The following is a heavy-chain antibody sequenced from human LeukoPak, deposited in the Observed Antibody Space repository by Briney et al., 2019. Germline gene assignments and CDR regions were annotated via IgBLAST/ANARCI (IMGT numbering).Heavy chain of an antibody. J-gene: IGHJ6*02. CDR2: ISIRGVNP. V-gene: IGHV3-11*06. CDR3: ARDKWVSSSWMNYGMDV. CDR1: GFSFNNYA. D-gene: IGHD6-13*01. Sequence: GGSLRLSCVVSGFSFNNYAMSWVRQAPGKGLEWVSSISIRGVNPTYADSVKGRFTISRDNAKNSLYLQMNSLRAEDTAVYYCARDKWVSSSWMNYGMDVWGQGTTVTVSS.